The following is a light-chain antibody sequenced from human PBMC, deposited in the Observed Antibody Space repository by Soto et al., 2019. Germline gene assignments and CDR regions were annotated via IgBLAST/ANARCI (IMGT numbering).Light chain of an antibody. CDR1: QSVNTNY. Sequence: EIVLTQSPGTLSLSPGERATLSCRASQSVNTNYVAWYPQKPGQAPRLLIYGASSRATGIPDRFSGSGSGTDFTLTISSLEPEDFAVYYCQQRSNWPPDFGPGTKVD. V-gene: IGKV3D-20*02. CDR3: QQRSNWPPD. J-gene: IGKJ3*01. CDR2: GAS.